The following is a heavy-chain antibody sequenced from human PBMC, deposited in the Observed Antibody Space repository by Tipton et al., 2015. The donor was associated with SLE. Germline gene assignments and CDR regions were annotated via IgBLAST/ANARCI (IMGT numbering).Heavy chain of an antibody. Sequence: TLSLTCTVSGGSLSNYYWSWIRQPAGKGLEWIGRVHTSGRTLYSPSLSSRVTVSVDTSKNQFSLKLTSVIAADTAVYYCATAGPIDLYYYGLDIWGQGTTVTVSS. CDR1: GGSLSNYY. CDR2: VHTSGRT. J-gene: IGHJ6*02. D-gene: IGHD6-13*01. V-gene: IGHV4-4*07. CDR3: ATAGPIDLYYYGLDI.